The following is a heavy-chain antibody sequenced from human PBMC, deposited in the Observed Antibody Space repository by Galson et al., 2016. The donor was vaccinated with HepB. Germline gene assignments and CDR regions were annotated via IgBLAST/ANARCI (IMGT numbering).Heavy chain of an antibody. CDR1: GFTFSSYW. Sequence: SLRLSCAASGFTFSSYWMHWVRQAPGKGLVWVSRINSDGSNTACADSVKGRFTISRDNAKNTLYLQMNSLRSEDTAVYYCARGPYGDYVIDYWGQGTLVTVSS. V-gene: IGHV3-74*01. CDR2: INSDGSNT. J-gene: IGHJ4*02. CDR3: ARGPYGDYVIDY. D-gene: IGHD4-17*01.